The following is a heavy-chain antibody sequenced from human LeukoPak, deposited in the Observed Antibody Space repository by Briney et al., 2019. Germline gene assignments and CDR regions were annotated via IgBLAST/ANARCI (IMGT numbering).Heavy chain of an antibody. V-gene: IGHV4/OR15-8*01. CDR3: ARSHDHLWGNYPDY. Sequence: SETLSLTCDVSGGSIDSTNWWNWVRQPPGQGLEWIGEIHHDGRINYNPSLKSRVTLSVDKSKNQFSLRLNSVTAADTAMYYCARSHDHLWGNYPDYWGQGTLVTVSS. J-gene: IGHJ4*02. D-gene: IGHD3-16*02. CDR1: GGSIDSTNW. CDR2: IHHDGRI.